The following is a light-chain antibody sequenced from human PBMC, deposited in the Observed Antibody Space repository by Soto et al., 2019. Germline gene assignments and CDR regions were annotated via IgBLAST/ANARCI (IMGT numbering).Light chain of an antibody. CDR3: QSYDGRVSRCV. CDR1: SSNIGAGYD. V-gene: IGLV1-40*01. J-gene: IGLJ3*02. CDR2: GNS. Sequence: QSVLTQPPSVSGAPGQRVTISCTGSSSNIGAGYDVHWYQQLPGTAPKLLIYGNSNRPSGVPDRFSGSKSGTSASLAITGLQAEDEADYYCQSYDGRVSRCVFGGGTKLTVL.